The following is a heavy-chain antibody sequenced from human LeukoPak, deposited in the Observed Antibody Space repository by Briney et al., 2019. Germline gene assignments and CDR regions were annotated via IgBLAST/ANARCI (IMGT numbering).Heavy chain of an antibody. CDR2: IKQDGSEK. CDR3: ASIVY. V-gene: IGHV3-7*01. Sequence: PGGSLRLSCAVSGFTFSSYWMSWVRQAPGKGLEWVANIKQDGSEKYYVDSVKGRFTISRDNAKNSLYLQMNSLRAEDTAVYYCASIVYWGQGTLVTVSS. J-gene: IGHJ4*02. CDR1: GFTFSSYW. D-gene: IGHD3-16*02.